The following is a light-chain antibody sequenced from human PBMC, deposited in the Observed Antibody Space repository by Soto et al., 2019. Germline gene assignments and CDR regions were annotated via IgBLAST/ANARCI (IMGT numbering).Light chain of an antibody. CDR3: QQYNSYPWT. CDR1: QSISSW. J-gene: IGKJ1*01. CDR2: DAS. V-gene: IGKV1-5*01. Sequence: DIPMTQSPSTLSTSVGDRVTITCRASQSISSWLAWYQQKPGKAPKLLIYDASSLESGVPSRFSGSGSGPEFTLTISSLHPDDFATYYCQQYNSYPWTFGQGTRVELK.